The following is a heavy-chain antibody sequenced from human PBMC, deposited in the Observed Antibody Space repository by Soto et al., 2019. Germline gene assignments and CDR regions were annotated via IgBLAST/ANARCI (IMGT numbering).Heavy chain of an antibody. D-gene: IGHD2-2*01. V-gene: IGHV1-69*13. J-gene: IGHJ6*02. CDR1: GGTFSSYA. CDR3: ARDQDVVVPAAIAGYYYYGMDV. Sequence: GASVKVSCKASGGTFSSYAISWVQQAPGQGLEWMGGIIPIFGTANYAQKFQGRVTITADESTSTAYMELSSLRSEDTAVYYCARDQDVVVPAAIAGYYYYGMDVWGQGTTVTVSS. CDR2: IIPIFGTA.